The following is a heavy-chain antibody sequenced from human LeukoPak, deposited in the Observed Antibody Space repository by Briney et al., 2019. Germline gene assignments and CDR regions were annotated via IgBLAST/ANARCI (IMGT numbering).Heavy chain of an antibody. Sequence: ASVKVSCKASGYTFTTYDINWVRQATGQGLEWMGWMNPNSGNTGYAQKFQGRVTMTRNTSISTDYMELSSLRSEDTAVYYCARGPNKSDGGNSGSAWFDPWGQGTLVTVSS. J-gene: IGHJ5*02. D-gene: IGHD4-23*01. CDR3: ARGPNKSDGGNSGSAWFDP. CDR2: MNPNSGNT. V-gene: IGHV1-8*01. CDR1: GYTFTTYD.